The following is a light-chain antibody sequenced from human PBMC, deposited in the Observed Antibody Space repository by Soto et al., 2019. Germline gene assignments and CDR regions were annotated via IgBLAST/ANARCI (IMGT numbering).Light chain of an antibody. CDR1: QSVSHNY. Sequence: EIVLTQSPGSLSLSPGERATVSCRASQSVSHNYLAWYQQRPGQAPILLIYGASSRATGIPDRFSGSGSGTYFTLTISRLETEDFAVYYCQQYGTSPTFGQGTKVEIK. V-gene: IGKV3-20*01. J-gene: IGKJ1*01. CDR2: GAS. CDR3: QQYGTSPT.